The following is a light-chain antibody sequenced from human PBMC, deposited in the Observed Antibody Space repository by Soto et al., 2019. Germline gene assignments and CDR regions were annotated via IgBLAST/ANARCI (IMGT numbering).Light chain of an antibody. Sequence: QSVLTQPASVSGSPGQSITISCTGTSSDVGSYILVSWYQQHPGKAPKLMIYEVSKRPSGVSNRFSGSKSCNTASLTISGIQAEDESDYYCCSYAGSSRVFGGGTKLAVL. J-gene: IGLJ3*02. V-gene: IGLV2-23*02. CDR3: CSYAGSSRV. CDR2: EVS. CDR1: SSDVGSYIL.